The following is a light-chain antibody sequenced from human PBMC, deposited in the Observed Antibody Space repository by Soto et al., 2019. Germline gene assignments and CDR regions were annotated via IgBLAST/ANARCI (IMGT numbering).Light chain of an antibody. J-gene: IGKJ1*01. CDR2: DTS. CDR1: ESTTSS. V-gene: IGKV3-11*01. CDR3: HHRGNSWT. Sequence: EVVLSQSPATLSLFPGERATLSCRASESTTSSLAWYQQKPGQAPRVLIYDTSTRATGIPARFSGSGSGTDLTLTISSLEPEDFAVYYCHHRGNSWTFGQGTKVEIK.